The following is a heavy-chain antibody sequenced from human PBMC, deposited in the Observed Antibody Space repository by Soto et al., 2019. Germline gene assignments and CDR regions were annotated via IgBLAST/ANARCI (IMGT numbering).Heavy chain of an antibody. D-gene: IGHD3-16*02. CDR1: GFTFSRYA. Sequence: GGSLRLSCAASGFTFSRYAMHWVRQAPGKGLEWVAIISHDGSTKYYADSVKGRFTFSRDNSKNTMYLEMNSLRAEDTAVYYCAKVDQPLYLFRYFDYWGQGTLVTVSS. CDR2: ISHDGSTK. V-gene: IGHV3-30*18. CDR3: AKVDQPLYLFRYFDY. J-gene: IGHJ4*02.